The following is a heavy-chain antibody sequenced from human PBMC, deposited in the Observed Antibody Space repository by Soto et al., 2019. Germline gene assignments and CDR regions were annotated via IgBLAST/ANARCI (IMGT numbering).Heavy chain of an antibody. Sequence: GGSLRLSCAASGFTFSSYAMSWVRQAPGKGLEWVSAISGSGGSTYYADSVKGRFTISRDNSKNTRYLQMNSLRAEDTAVYYCAKGTPAAAGTRPIDMYYYYMDVWGKGTTVTVSS. CDR2: ISGSGGST. J-gene: IGHJ6*03. CDR1: GFTFSSYA. D-gene: IGHD6-13*01. CDR3: AKGTPAAAGTRPIDMYYYYMDV. V-gene: IGHV3-23*01.